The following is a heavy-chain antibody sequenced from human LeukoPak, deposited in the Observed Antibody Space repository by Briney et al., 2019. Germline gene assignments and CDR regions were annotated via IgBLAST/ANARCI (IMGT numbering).Heavy chain of an antibody. CDR3: ARGYDYVWGSYRTVLHYFDY. CDR2: INHSGST. D-gene: IGHD3-16*02. V-gene: IGHV4-34*01. Sequence: SETLSLTCAVYGGSFSGYYWNWIRQSPGKGLEWIGEINHSGSTNYNPSLESRVTISVDTSKSQFSLKLSSVTAADTAVYYCARGYDYVWGSYRTVLHYFDYWGQGTLVTVSS. J-gene: IGHJ4*02. CDR1: GGSFSGYY.